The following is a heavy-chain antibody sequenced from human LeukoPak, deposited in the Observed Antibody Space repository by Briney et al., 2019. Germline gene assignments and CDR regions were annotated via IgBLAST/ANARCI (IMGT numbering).Heavy chain of an antibody. CDR3: ARAGCSGGSCDPYYYYMDV. CDR2: ISSSSSYI. D-gene: IGHD2-15*01. J-gene: IGHJ6*03. CDR1: GFTFSSYS. Sequence: GGSLRLSCAASGFTFSSYSMNWVRQAPGKGLEWVSSISSSSSYIYYADSVKGRFTISRDNAKNSLYLQMNSLRAEDTAVYYCARAGCSGGSCDPYYYYMDVWGKGTTVTVSS. V-gene: IGHV3-21*01.